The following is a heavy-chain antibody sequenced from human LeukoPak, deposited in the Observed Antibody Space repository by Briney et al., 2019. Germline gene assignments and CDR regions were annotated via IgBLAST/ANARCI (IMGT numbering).Heavy chain of an antibody. V-gene: IGHV4-59*02. J-gene: IGHJ4*02. CDR2: VYYSGST. CDR3: ARIHRYCSGGACYVLDN. Sequence: SSETPSLTCVVSGGSVSGYYWGWIRQPPGRGLEWIGYVYYSGSTNYNPSFKSRITISVDTSRNQFSLQLSSVTAADTAVYYCARIHRYCSGGACYVLDNWGQGTLVTVSS. CDR1: GGSVSGYY. D-gene: IGHD2-15*01.